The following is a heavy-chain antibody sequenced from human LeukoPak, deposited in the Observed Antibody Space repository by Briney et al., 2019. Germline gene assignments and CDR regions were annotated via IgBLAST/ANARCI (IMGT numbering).Heavy chain of an antibody. Sequence: EASVKVSCKASGYTFTNYGINWVRQAPGQGLEWMGWISAYNDNTNYAQKLQGRVTMTTDTSTSTAYMELRSLRSDDTAVYYCARVEGSSWLSPLGWFDPWGQGTLVTVSS. D-gene: IGHD6-13*01. CDR1: GYTFTNYG. CDR2: ISAYNDNT. CDR3: ARVEGSSWLSPLGWFDP. J-gene: IGHJ5*02. V-gene: IGHV1-18*01.